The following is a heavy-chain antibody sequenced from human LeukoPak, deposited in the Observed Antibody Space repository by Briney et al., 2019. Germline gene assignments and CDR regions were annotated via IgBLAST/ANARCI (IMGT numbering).Heavy chain of an antibody. V-gene: IGHV1-69*13. CDR3: ARVAEMATIRHYYYGMDV. D-gene: IGHD5-24*01. CDR1: GGTFSSYA. J-gene: IGHJ6*02. Sequence: SVKVSCKASGGTFSSYAISWVRQAPGQGLEWMGGIIPIFGTANYAQKFQGRVTITADESTSTAYMELSSLRSEDTAVYYCARVAEMATIRHYYYGMDVWGQGTTVTVSS. CDR2: IIPIFGTA.